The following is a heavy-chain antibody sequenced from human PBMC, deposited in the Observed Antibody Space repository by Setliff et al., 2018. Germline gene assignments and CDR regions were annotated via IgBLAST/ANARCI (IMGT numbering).Heavy chain of an antibody. CDR2: IYTSGST. Sequence: SETLSLTCTVSGGSISSNYWSWVRQPPGKGLEWIGYIYTSGSTNYNPSLKSRGTISVDTSRNQFSLKLSSVTAADTAVYYCARRSPAYYSDSSGYFYDTSPYMDVWGKGTTVTVSS. J-gene: IGHJ6*03. CDR3: ARRSPAYYSDSSGYFYDTSPYMDV. CDR1: GGSISSNY. D-gene: IGHD3-22*01. V-gene: IGHV4-4*08.